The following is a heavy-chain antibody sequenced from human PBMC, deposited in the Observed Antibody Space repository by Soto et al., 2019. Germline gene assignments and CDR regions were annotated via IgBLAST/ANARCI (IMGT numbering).Heavy chain of an antibody. J-gene: IGHJ5*02. V-gene: IGHV3-7*04. CDR2: IKQDGNEK. CDR3: ARVVGAPNWFDP. D-gene: IGHD1-26*01. Sequence: EVQLVESGGGLVQPGGSLRLSCAASGLTFSSNWMSWVRQAPGRGLECVANIKQDGNEKYYVDSVKGRFTISRDNAKNSLYLQMNSLRAEDTAVYYCARVVGAPNWFDPWGQGTLVTASS. CDR1: GLTFSSNW.